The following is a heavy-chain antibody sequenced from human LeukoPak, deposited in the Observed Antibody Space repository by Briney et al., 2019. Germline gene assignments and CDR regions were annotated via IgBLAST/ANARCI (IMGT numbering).Heavy chain of an antibody. J-gene: IGHJ5*02. CDR3: ARDAEYSSSWYGDNWFDP. CDR1: GYTFTSYG. Sequence: ASVKVSCKASGYTFTSYGISWVRQAPGQGLEWMGWISAYNGNTNYAQKLQGRVTMTTDTSTSTAYIELRSLRSDDTAVYYCARDAEYSSSWYGDNWFDPWGQGTLVTVSS. V-gene: IGHV1-18*01. CDR2: ISAYNGNT. D-gene: IGHD6-13*01.